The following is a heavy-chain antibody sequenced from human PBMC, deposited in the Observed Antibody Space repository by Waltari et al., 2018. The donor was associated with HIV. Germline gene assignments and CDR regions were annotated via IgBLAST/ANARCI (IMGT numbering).Heavy chain of an antibody. CDR3: ARDSSGYDSGFDF. CDR2: IYHSGST. D-gene: IGHD5-12*01. V-gene: IGHV4-38-2*02. Sequence: QVQLQESGPGLVKPSETLSLTCAVSGYSIRSGHYWGWLRQPPGKGLEWIGSIYHSGSTSYNPSLRSRVTISVDTSKNQFSLNLRFVTAADTAVYYCARDSSGYDSGFDFWGQGTLVSVSS. J-gene: IGHJ4*02. CDR1: GYSIRSGHY.